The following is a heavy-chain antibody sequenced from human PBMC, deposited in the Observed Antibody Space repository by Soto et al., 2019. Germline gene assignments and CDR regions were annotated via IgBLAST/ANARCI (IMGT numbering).Heavy chain of an antibody. D-gene: IGHD2-15*01. CDR1: GGSISIGGYY. CDR2: IYYSGST. Sequence: NPAETLAIACTFSGGSISIGGYYWSWIRQHPGKGLEWIGYIYYSGSTYYNPSLKSRVTISVDTSKNQFSLKLSSVTAADTAVYYCARSGEHDYWGQGTMVTVSS. J-gene: IGHJ4*02. V-gene: IGHV4-31*03. CDR3: ARSGEHDY.